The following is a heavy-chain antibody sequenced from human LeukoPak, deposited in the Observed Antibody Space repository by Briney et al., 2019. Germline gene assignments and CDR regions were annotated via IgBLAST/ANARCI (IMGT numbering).Heavy chain of an antibody. D-gene: IGHD2-2*01. CDR3: ARLPSAYFDY. V-gene: IGHV4-34*01. Sequence: KPSETLSLTCAVYGGSFSGYYWSWIRQPPGKGREWIGEINHSGSTNYNPSLKSRVTISVDTSKNQFSLKLSSVTAADTAVYYCARLPSAYFDYWGQGTLVTVSS. CDR1: GGSFSGYY. CDR2: INHSGST. J-gene: IGHJ4*02.